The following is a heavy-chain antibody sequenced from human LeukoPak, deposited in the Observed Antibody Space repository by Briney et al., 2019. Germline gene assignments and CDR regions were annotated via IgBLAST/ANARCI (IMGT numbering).Heavy chain of an antibody. V-gene: IGHV4-39*01. CDR2: MYYSGST. D-gene: IGHD6-19*01. Sequence: PSETLSLTCTVSGGSISSSSYYWGWIRQPPGTGLEWIGSMYYSGSTYYNPSLKSRVTISVDTSKNQFSLRLSSVTAADTAVYYCARGAVAGKMSWFDPWGQGTLVTVSS. J-gene: IGHJ5*02. CDR1: GGSISSSSYY. CDR3: ARGAVAGKMSWFDP.